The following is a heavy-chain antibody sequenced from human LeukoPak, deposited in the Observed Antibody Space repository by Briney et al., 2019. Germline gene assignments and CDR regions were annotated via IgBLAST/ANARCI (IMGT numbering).Heavy chain of an antibody. V-gene: IGHV1-69*13. Sequence: GASVKVSCKASGGTFSSYAISWVRQAPGQGLEWMGGIIPIFGTANYAQKFQGRVTITADESTSTAYMELSSLRSEDTAVYYCASKERGSGISVYYYYYYYMDVWGKGTTVTISS. J-gene: IGHJ6*03. D-gene: IGHD3-10*01. CDR1: GGTFSSYA. CDR3: ASKERGSGISVYYYYYYYMDV. CDR2: IIPIFGTA.